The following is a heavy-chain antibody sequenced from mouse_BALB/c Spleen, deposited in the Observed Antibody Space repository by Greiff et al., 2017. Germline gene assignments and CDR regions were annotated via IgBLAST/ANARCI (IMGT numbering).Heavy chain of an antibody. CDR1: GFTFSSYG. Sequence: DVKLVESGGGLVQPGGSLKLSCAASGFTFSSYGMSWVRQTPDKRLELVATINSNGGSTYYPDSVKGRFTISRDNAKNTLYLQMSSLKSEDTAMYYCANYGSSYAMDDWGQGTSVTVSS. CDR2: INSNGGST. D-gene: IGHD1-1*01. J-gene: IGHJ4*01. V-gene: IGHV5-6-3*01. CDR3: ANYGSSYAMDD.